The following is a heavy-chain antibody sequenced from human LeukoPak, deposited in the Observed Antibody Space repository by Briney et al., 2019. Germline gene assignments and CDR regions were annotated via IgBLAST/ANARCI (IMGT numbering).Heavy chain of an antibody. J-gene: IGHJ6*02. D-gene: IGHD4-11*01. V-gene: IGHV4-61*01. CDR2: IYYSGTT. CDR3: VKEWDYSNQPPYGMDV. CDR1: GGSVSSGSSF. Sequence: PSETLSLTCTVSGGSVSSGSSFWTWIRQPPGKGLEWIGYIYYSGTTNYNPSLKSRVAMSVDTSKNQFSLKLRSVTAADTAVYYCVKEWDYSNQPPYGMDVWGQGTTVTVSS.